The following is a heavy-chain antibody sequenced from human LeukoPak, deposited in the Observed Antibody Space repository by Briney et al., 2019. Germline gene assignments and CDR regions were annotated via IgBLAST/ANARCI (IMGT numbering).Heavy chain of an antibody. V-gene: IGHV1-46*01. D-gene: IGHD3-10*01. CDR3: ARARGVINWFDP. J-gene: IGHJ5*02. Sequence: GASVKVSCKAFGYTFTSNYMHWVRQAPGQGPEWMGVISPSGGSTTYAQKFQGRVTLTRDMSTSTAYMELRSLRSDDTAVYYCARARGVINWFDPWGQGTLVTVSS. CDR1: GYTFTSNY. CDR2: ISPSGGST.